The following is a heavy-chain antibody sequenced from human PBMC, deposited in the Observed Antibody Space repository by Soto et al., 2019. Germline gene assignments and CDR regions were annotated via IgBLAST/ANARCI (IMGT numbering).Heavy chain of an antibody. D-gene: IGHD5-12*01. V-gene: IGHV3-30*18. CDR3: AKPHSGYDYEYGMDV. CDR2: ISYDGSNK. CDR1: GFTFSGHG. Sequence: QVQLVESGGGVVQPGRSLRLSCAASGFTFSGHGMHWVRQAPGKGLEWVAVISYDGSNKYYADSVNGRFTISRDNSKKTQYLQMNSLRAEDTAVYYCAKPHSGYDYEYGMDVWSQGTRVTVS. J-gene: IGHJ6*02.